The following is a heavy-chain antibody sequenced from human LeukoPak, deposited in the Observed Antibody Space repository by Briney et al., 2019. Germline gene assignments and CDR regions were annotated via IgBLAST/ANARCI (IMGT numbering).Heavy chain of an antibody. J-gene: IGHJ4*02. V-gene: IGHV1-69*13. CDR1: GGTFSSYA. CDR2: IIPIFGTA. CDR3: ARAFREYYYDSSGYYSQGY. Sequence: ASVKVSCKASGGTFSSYAISWVRQAPGQGLEWMGGIIPIFGTANYAQKFQGRVTITADESTSTAYMELSSLRSEDTAVYYCARAFREYYYDSSGYYSQGYWGQGTLVTVSS. D-gene: IGHD3-22*01.